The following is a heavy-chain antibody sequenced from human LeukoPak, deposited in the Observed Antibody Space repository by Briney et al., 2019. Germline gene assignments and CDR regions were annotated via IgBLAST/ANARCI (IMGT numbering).Heavy chain of an antibody. D-gene: IGHD5-12*01. V-gene: IGHV3-21*01. J-gene: IGHJ4*02. CDR2: ISSSSSYI. Sequence: GGSLRLSCAASGFTFSSYSMNWVRQAPGKGLEWVSSISSSSSYIYYADSVKGRFTISRDNAKNSLYLQMNSLRAEDTAVYYCARDERGYSGYDPFDYWGQGTLVTVSS. CDR3: ARDERGYSGYDPFDY. CDR1: GFTFSSYS.